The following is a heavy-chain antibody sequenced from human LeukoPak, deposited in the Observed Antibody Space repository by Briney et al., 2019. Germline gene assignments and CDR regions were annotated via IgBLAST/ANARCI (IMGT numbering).Heavy chain of an antibody. CDR3: ARFGYSHGYGWGGGYYYYYMDV. CDR2: IQQDGSEK. J-gene: IGHJ6*03. V-gene: IGHV3-7*01. CDR1: GFIFKNYG. D-gene: IGHD5-18*01. Sequence: GGSLRLSCAASGFIFKNYGMSWVRQAPGKGLEWVANIQQDGSEKYYVDSVKGRFTIFRDNAKNSVYLQMNSLRAEDTAVYYCARFGYSHGYGWGGGYYYYYMDVWGKGTTVTVSS.